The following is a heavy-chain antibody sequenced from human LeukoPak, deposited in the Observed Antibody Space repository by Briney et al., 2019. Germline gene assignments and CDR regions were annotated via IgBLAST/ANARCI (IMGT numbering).Heavy chain of an antibody. V-gene: IGHV1-2*02. CDR2: INPNSGGT. D-gene: IGHD7-27*01. J-gene: IGHJ3*02. CDR1: GYTFTGYY. Sequence: ASVKVSCKASGYTFTGYYMHWVRQAPGQGLEWMGWINPNSGGTNYAQNFQGRFTMTRDTSISTAYMELSRLRSDDTAVYYCARDGNWGSLRGAFDIWGQGTMVTVSS. CDR3: ARDGNWGSLRGAFDI.